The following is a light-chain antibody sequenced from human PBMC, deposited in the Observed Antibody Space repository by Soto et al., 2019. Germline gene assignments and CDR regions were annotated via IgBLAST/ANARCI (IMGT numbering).Light chain of an antibody. CDR3: CSYAGSYSYV. V-gene: IGLV2-11*01. Sequence: QSVLTQPRSVSGSPGQSGTISCTGTSTDVGGYNYVSWYQQHPGKAPKLMIYDVSKRPSGVPDRFSGSKSGTTASLTISGLQAEDEADYYCCSYAGSYSYVFGTGTKVTVL. J-gene: IGLJ1*01. CDR2: DVS. CDR1: STDVGGYNY.